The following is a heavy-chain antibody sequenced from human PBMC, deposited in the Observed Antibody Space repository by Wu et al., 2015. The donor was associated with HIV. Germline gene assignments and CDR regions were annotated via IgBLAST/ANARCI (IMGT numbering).Heavy chain of an antibody. J-gene: IGHJ6*03. V-gene: IGHV1-2*02. CDR3: ARALITGTTKGYYYYYYMDV. CDR1: GYTFTGYY. D-gene: IGHD1-7*01. CDR2: INPNSGGT. Sequence: QVQLVQSGAEVKKPGASVKVSCKASGYTFTGYYMHWVRQAPGQGLEWMGWINPNSGGTNYAQKFQGRVTMTRDTSISTAYMELSRLRSDDTAVYYCARALITGTTKGYYYYYYMDVWGQRDQRSPSP.